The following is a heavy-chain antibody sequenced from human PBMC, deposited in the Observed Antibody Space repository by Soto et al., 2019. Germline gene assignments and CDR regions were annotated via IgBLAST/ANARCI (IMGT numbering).Heavy chain of an antibody. Sequence: QVQLVESGGGVVQPGRSLRLSCAASGFTFSSYGMHWVRQAPGKGLEWVSVIYSGGSTYYADSVKGRFTISRDNSKNTLYLQMNSLRAEDTAVYYCARDSGSYYFYYYGMDVWGQGTTVTVSS. CDR1: GFTFSSYG. J-gene: IGHJ6*02. CDR3: ARDSGSYYFYYYGMDV. V-gene: IGHV3-NL1*01. D-gene: IGHD1-26*01. CDR2: IYSGGST.